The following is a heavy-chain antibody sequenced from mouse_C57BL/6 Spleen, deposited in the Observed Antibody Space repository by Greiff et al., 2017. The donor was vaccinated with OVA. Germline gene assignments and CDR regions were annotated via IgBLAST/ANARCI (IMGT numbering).Heavy chain of an antibody. CDR1: GYTFTSYW. CDR3: ARGNDGYAY. V-gene: IGHV1-62-3*01. Sequence: QVQLQQPGAELVKPGASVKLSCKASGYTFTSYWMHWVKPRPGRGLEWIGRIDPYSGGTKYNEKFKGKATLTADKSSSTAYMELRSLESEDSAVYCWARGNDGYAYWGQGTTLTVSS. J-gene: IGHJ2*01. CDR2: IDPYSGGT. D-gene: IGHD2-3*01.